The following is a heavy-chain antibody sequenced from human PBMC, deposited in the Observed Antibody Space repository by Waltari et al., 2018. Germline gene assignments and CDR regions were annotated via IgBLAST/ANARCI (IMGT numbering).Heavy chain of an antibody. J-gene: IGHJ4*02. D-gene: IGHD3-10*01. CDR2: VSFNGTNK. CDR1: GFTFSSFG. V-gene: IGHV3-30*18. Sequence: QVHLVESGGGVVQPGRSLRLSCAASGFTFSSFGMHWVRQAPGKGLEWVAVVSFNGTNKYYADSVKGRLTVSRDNSKNTVYLQMNSLRVEDTALYYCAKDRGVPKFLFYFDSWGQGTRVTVSS. CDR3: AKDRGVPKFLFYFDS.